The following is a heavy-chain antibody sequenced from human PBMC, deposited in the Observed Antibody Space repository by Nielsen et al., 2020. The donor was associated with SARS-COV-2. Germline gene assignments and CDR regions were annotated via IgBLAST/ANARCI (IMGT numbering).Heavy chain of an antibody. Sequence: GGSLRLSCAASGFTFSGSSMHWVRQASGKGLEWIGRIRSKANIYATAYAASVKGRFTISRDDSKNTAYLQMNSLRAEDTAVYYCARESVTGTDAFDIWGQGTVVTVSS. J-gene: IGHJ3*02. V-gene: IGHV3-73*01. CDR1: GFTFSGSS. CDR2: IRSKANIYAT. CDR3: ARESVTGTDAFDI. D-gene: IGHD6-19*01.